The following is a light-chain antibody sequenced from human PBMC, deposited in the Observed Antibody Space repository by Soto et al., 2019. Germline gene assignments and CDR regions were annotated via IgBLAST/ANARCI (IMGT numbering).Light chain of an antibody. Sequence: QSALTQPASVSGSPGQSITMSCTGTSSDVGSHNLVSWYQQHPGTAPKLLIYEVTKRPSGVSNRFSGSKSGYAASLTISGLQAEDEAYYCCCSYAGTSTLFGTGTKLTVL. CDR2: EVT. V-gene: IGLV2-23*02. CDR1: SSDVGSHNL. J-gene: IGLJ1*01. CDR3: CSYAGTSTL.